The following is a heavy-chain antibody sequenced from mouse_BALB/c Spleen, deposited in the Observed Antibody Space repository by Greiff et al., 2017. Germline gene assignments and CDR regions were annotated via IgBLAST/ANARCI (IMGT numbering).Heavy chain of an antibody. D-gene: IGHD2-4*01. V-gene: IGHV1S137*01. J-gene: IGHJ2*01. CDR3: ARGDTMITTGFDY. CDR2: ISTYYGDA. CDR1: GYTFTDYA. Sequence: QVQLKESGAELVRPGVSVKISCKGSGYTFTDYAMHWVKQSHAKSLEWIGVISTYYGDASYNQKFKGKATMTVDKSSSTAYMELARLTSEDSAIYDCARGDTMITTGFDYWGQGTTLTVSS.